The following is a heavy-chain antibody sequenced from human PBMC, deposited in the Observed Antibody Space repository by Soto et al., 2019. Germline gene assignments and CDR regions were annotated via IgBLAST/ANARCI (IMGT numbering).Heavy chain of an antibody. J-gene: IGHJ6*02. V-gene: IGHV3-23*01. D-gene: IGHD6-19*01. CDR3: AKTDSSGWYYYYGMDV. CDR1: VFTFSSYA. Sequence: GGSLRISCAASVFTFSSYAMSCVRQAPGKGLEWVSAISGSGGSTYYADSVKGRFTISRDNSKNPLYLQMNSLRAEDTAVYYFAKTDSSGWYYYYGMDVWGQGSTVTV. CDR2: ISGSGGST.